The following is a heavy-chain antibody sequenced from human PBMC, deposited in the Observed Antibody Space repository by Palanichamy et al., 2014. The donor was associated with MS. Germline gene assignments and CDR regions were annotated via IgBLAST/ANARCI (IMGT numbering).Heavy chain of an antibody. CDR1: GFTFSNYW. CDR3: ARVRPLWLNYYGMDV. D-gene: IGHD3-10*01. CDR2: INSDESST. V-gene: IGHV3-74*01. Sequence: EVQLVESGGGLVQPGGSLRLSCAASGFTFSNYWMHWVRQAPGKGLVWVSRINSDESSTSYADSVKGRFTISRDNAKNTLYLQMNSLRAEDTAVYFCARVRPLWLNYYGMDVWGQGTTVTVSS. J-gene: IGHJ6*02.